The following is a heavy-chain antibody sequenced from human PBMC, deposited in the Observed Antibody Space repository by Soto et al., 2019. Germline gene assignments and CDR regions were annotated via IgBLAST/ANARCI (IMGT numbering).Heavy chain of an antibody. CDR1: GGTFSSYA. D-gene: IGHD3-3*01. CDR2: IIPIFGTA. J-gene: IGHJ4*02. V-gene: IGHV1-69*01. Sequence: QVQLVQSGAEVKKPGSSVKVSCKASGGTFSSYAISWVRQAPGQGLEWMGGIIPIFGTANYAQKFQGRVTITADESTSTAYMELSSLRSEDTAVYYCVRSGTIFGVVGDARDYWGQGTLVTVSS. CDR3: VRSGTIFGVVGDARDY.